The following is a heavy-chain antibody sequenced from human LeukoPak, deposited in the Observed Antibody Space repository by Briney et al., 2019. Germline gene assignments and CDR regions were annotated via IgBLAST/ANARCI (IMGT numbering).Heavy chain of an antibody. J-gene: IGHJ6*03. CDR1: GYTFTSYG. Sequence: ASVKVSCKASGYTFTSYGISWVRQAPGQGLEWMGWISAYNGNTNYAQKLQGRVTMTTDTSTSTAYMELRSLRSDDTAAYYCARGYRTDHYYYYYYMDVWGKGTTVTVSS. CDR2: ISAYNGNT. CDR3: ARGYRTDHYYYYYYMDV. V-gene: IGHV1-18*01. D-gene: IGHD1-26*01.